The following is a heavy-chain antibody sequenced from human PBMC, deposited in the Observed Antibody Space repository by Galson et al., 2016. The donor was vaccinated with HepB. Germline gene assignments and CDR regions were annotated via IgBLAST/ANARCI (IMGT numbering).Heavy chain of an antibody. CDR3: ARAAAGTGPLARFDY. J-gene: IGHJ4*02. Sequence: SVKVSCKASGGTLSSYAISWVRQAPGQGLEWMGGIIPIFGTANYAQKFQGRVTITADESTSTAYMELSSLGSEDTAVYYCARAAAGTGPLARFDYWGQGTLVTASS. CDR2: IIPIFGTA. D-gene: IGHD6-13*01. V-gene: IGHV1-69*13. CDR1: GGTLSSYA.